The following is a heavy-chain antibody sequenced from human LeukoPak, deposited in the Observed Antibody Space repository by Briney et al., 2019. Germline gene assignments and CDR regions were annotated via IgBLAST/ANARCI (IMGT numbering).Heavy chain of an antibody. Sequence: SKTLSVTTTTTGGSVSRHSWSSIRQPPGKRLNRIGDIYYSWSTDYNPSLKIRVRISVDKSTNQFSLTVSSVTAEDTVFFFKQKTAYDILSGYYNPRYYYYYMDVWGKGTTVTVSS. D-gene: IGHD3-9*01. V-gene: IGHV4-59*02. CDR3: QKTAYDILSGYYNPRYYYYYMDV. J-gene: IGHJ6*03. CDR2: IYYSWST. CDR1: GGSVSRHS.